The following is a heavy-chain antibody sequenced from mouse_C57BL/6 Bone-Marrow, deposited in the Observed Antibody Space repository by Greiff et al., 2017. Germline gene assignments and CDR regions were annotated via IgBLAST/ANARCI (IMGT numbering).Heavy chain of an antibody. J-gene: IGHJ3*01. CDR2: IHPNSGST. Sequence: QVQLKQPGAELVKPGASVKLSCKASGYTFTSYWMHWVKQRPGQGLEWIGMIHPNSGSTNYNEKFKSKATLTVDKSSSTAYMQLSSLTSEDSAVYYCASGGLALAYWGQGTLVTVSA. CDR1: GYTFTSYW. V-gene: IGHV1-64*01. CDR3: ASGGLALAY.